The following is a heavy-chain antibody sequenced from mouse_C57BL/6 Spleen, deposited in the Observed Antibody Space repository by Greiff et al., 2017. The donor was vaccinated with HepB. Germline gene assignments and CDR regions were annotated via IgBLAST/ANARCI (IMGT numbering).Heavy chain of an antibody. CDR2: IYPGSGST. CDR3: ARTALITTVVATPYFDY. Sequence: VQLQQSGAELVKPGASVKMSCKASGYTFTSYWITWVKQRPGQGLEWIGDIYPGSGSTNYNEKFKSKATLTVDTSSSTAYMQLSSLTSEDSAVYYCARTALITTVVATPYFDYWGQGTTLTVSS. V-gene: IGHV1-55*01. D-gene: IGHD1-1*01. CDR1: GYTFTSYW. J-gene: IGHJ2*01.